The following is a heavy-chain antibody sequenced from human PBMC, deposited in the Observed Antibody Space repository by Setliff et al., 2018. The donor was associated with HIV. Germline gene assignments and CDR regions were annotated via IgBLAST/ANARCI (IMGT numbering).Heavy chain of an antibody. CDR1: GYIFTNYA. CDR2: INAGNGNT. CDR3: ARDLYCSGGSCHWIAY. V-gene: IGHV1-3*01. J-gene: IGHJ4*02. Sequence: GASVKVSCKASGYIFTNYAIHWVRQAPGQRLEWMGWINAGNGNTKYSQKFQGRVAITRDTVASTAYMMLSSLRSEDTAVYYCARDLYCSGGSCHWIAYWGQGTLVTVSS. D-gene: IGHD2-15*01.